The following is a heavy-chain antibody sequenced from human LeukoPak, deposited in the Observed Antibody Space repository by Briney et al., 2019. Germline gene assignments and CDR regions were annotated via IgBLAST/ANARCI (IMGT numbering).Heavy chain of an antibody. J-gene: IGHJ3*02. CDR2: IYPGDSDT. CDR1: GYSFTSYW. D-gene: IGHD1-26*01. V-gene: IGHV5-51*01. CDR3: ARTRGSYSVFYAFDI. Sequence: GESLKISCKGSGYSFTSYWIGWVRQMPGKGLEWMGIIYPGDSDTRYSPSFQGQVTISADKSISTAYLQWSSLKASDTAMYYCARTRGSYSVFYAFDIWGQGTMVTVSS.